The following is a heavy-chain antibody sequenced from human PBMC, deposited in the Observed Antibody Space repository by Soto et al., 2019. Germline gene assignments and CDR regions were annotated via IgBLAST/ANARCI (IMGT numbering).Heavy chain of an antibody. CDR2: IIPIFGRA. CDR1: GGTFSSYA. J-gene: IGHJ2*01. CDR3: AQTLGLAVAGPGRFDL. Sequence: QVQLVQSGAEVKKPGSSVKVSCKASGGTFSSYAISWVRQDPGQGLEWMGGIIPIFGRANYAQNFQGRVTITAAASTSTAYMELSSLRSEDTAVYYCAQTLGLAVAGPGRFDLWGRGTLVTVSS. D-gene: IGHD6-19*01. V-gene: IGHV1-69*12.